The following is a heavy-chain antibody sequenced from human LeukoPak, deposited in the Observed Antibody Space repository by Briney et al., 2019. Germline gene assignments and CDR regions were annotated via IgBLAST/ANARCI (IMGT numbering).Heavy chain of an antibody. Sequence: GGSLRLSCAASGFTFSSYSMNWVRQAPGKGLEWVSYISSSSSTIYYADSVKGRFTISRDNAKNSLYLQMNSLRAEDTAVYYCAKASTSSGSPVDYWGQGTLVTVSS. D-gene: IGHD1-26*01. CDR1: GFTFSSYS. CDR3: AKASTSSGSPVDY. V-gene: IGHV3-48*01. CDR2: ISSSSSTI. J-gene: IGHJ4*02.